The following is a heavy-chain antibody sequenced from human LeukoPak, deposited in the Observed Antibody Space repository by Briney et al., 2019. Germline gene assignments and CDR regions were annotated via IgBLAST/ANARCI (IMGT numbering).Heavy chain of an antibody. D-gene: IGHD1-1*01. Sequence: SQTLSLTCTVSGGSISSGGYYWSWIRQHPGKGLEWIGYIYYSGSTYYNPSLKSRVTISVDTSKNQFSLKLSSVAAADTAVYYCARVRPQAFDIWGQGTMVTVSS. CDR2: IYYSGST. V-gene: IGHV4-31*03. CDR1: GGSISSGGYY. CDR3: ARVRPQAFDI. J-gene: IGHJ3*02.